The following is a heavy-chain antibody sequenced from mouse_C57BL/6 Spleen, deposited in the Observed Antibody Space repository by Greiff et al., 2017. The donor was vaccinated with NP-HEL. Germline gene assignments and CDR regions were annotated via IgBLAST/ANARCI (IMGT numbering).Heavy chain of an antibody. Sequence: EVMLVESGPGLAKPSQTLSLTCSVTGYSITSDYWNWIRQFPGNKLEYMGYISYSGSTYYNQSLKSRISITRDTSKNQYYLQLTSVTTVDTATYYCARRGPYSIDYWGQGTSVTVSS. CDR3: ARRGPYSIDY. V-gene: IGHV3-8*01. CDR2: ISYSGST. CDR1: GYSITSDY. J-gene: IGHJ4*01.